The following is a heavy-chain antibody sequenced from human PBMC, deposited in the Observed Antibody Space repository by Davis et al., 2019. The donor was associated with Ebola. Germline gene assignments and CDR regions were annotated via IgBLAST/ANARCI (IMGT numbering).Heavy chain of an antibody. Sequence: GESLKISCAASGFTFSSYGMHWVRQAPGKGLEWVAVISYDGSNKYYADSVKGRFTISRDNSKNTLYLQMNSLRAEDTAVYYCANYDSSDYYRAEDYWGQGTLVTVSS. CDR2: ISYDGSNK. V-gene: IGHV3-30*18. CDR1: GFTFSSYG. D-gene: IGHD3-22*01. J-gene: IGHJ4*02. CDR3: ANYDSSDYYRAEDY.